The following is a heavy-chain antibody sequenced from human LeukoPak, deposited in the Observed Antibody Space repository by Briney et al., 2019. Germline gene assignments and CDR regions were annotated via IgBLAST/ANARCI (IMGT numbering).Heavy chain of an antibody. CDR2: TSSSDAGT. CDR1: GFTLSTYA. V-gene: IGHV3-23*01. J-gene: IGHJ4*02. D-gene: IGHD2-21*01. CDR3: AKAPVTSCRGAYCYPFDS. Sequence: PGGSLRLSCAASGFTLSTYAMSWVRQTPGKGLEWVAATSSSDAGTYHADSVRGRFTISRDNSKNTLYLQTNSLRAEDAAVYFCAKAPVTSCRGAYCYPFDSWGQGTLVTVSS.